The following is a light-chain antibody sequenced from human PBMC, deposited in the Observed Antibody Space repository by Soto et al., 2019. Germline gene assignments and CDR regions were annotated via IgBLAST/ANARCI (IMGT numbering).Light chain of an antibody. J-gene: IGLJ2*01. CDR1: SNDVGAYNY. Sequence: QSALTQPASMSGSPGQSITISCAGTSNDVGAYNYVSWYQHHPGQAPKLMIYEVTNRPSGVSARFSGSKSGNTASLIISGLQAEDEAHYYCYSYTTTNTWLFGGGTKVTVL. V-gene: IGLV2-14*01. CDR2: EVT. CDR3: YSYTTTNTWL.